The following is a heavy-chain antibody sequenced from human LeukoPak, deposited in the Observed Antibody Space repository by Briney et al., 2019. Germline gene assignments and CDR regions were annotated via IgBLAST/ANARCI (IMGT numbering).Heavy chain of an antibody. V-gene: IGHV1-2*02. Sequence: ASVKVSCKAPGYTFTGYYMHWVRQAPGQGLEWMGWINPNSGGTNYAQKFQGRVTMTRDTSISTAYMELSRLRSDDTAVYYCARDLDYYDSLYYFDYWGQGTLVTVSS. D-gene: IGHD3-22*01. CDR3: ARDLDYYDSLYYFDY. CDR2: INPNSGGT. CDR1: GYTFTGYY. J-gene: IGHJ4*02.